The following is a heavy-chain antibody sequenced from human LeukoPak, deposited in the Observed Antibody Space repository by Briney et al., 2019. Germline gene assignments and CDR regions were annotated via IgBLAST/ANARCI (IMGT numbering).Heavy chain of an antibody. D-gene: IGHD6-13*01. Sequence: SETLSLTCAVYGGSFSGYYWSWIHQPPGKGLEWIGEINHSGSTNYNPSLKSRVTISVDTSKNQFSLKLSSVTAADTAVYYCARIGYSSSFAKIFQHWGQGTLVTVSS. CDR2: INHSGST. J-gene: IGHJ1*01. CDR3: ARIGYSSSFAKIFQH. V-gene: IGHV4-34*01. CDR1: GGSFSGYY.